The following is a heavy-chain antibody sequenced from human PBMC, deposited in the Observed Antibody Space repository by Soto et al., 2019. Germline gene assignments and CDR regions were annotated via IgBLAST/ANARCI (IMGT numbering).Heavy chain of an antibody. CDR1: GFTFSSYA. D-gene: IGHD3-16*01. CDR3: AKWHTYNYDSLAFSGFDC. Sequence: HPGGSLRLSCVASGFTFSSYAMTWVRQAPGKGLEWVSAISGGDGSPSYADSVKGRFTIPRDNSKNTLYLHMNSLRADDTAAYYCAKWHTYNYDSLAFSGFDCWGQGAQVTVSS. J-gene: IGHJ4*02. V-gene: IGHV3-23*01. CDR2: ISGGDGSP.